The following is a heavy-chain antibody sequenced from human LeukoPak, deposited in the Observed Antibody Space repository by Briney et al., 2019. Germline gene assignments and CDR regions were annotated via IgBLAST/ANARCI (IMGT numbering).Heavy chain of an antibody. J-gene: IGHJ6*04. CDR3: ARGNYGFWSGYESCGMDV. V-gene: IGHV1-18*01. CDR1: GYTFTSYG. Sequence: ASVKVSCKASGYTFTSYGISWVRQAPRQGLEWMGLISGYNGNTNYAQKLQGRVTMTTDTSTSTAYMELRSLRSDDTAVYYCARGNYGFWSGYESCGMDVWGKGTTVTVSS. CDR2: ISGYNGNT. D-gene: IGHD3-3*01.